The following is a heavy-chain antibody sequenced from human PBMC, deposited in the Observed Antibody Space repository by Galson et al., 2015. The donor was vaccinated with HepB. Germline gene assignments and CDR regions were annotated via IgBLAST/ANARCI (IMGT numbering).Heavy chain of an antibody. D-gene: IGHD6-6*01. CDR2: IFYTGNS. J-gene: IGHJ6*02. CDR1: GGAISSGGYY. CDR3: ARVPSSNSNGMDG. V-gene: IGHV4-31*03. Sequence: TLSLTCTVPGGAISSGGYYWSWIRQHPGKGLEWIAFIFYTGNSYYNPSLKSRVTISVDTSKNQFSLKLNSVTAADTAVHYCARVPSSNSNGMDGWGQGTMVTVSS.